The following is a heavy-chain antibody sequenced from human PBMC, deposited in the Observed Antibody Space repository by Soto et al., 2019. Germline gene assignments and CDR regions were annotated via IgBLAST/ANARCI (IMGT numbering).Heavy chain of an antibody. V-gene: IGHV3-74*03. D-gene: IGHD2-2*01. CDR3: ARVETCSSTSCYSVFDY. Sequence: EVQLVESGGGLVQPGGSLRLSCAASGFTFSSYWMHWVRQAPGKGLVWVSRINSDGGSTTYADPVKGRFTISRDNAKNTLYLQMNSLRAEDTAVYYCARVETCSSTSCYSVFDYWGQGTLVTVSS. J-gene: IGHJ4*02. CDR1: GFTFSSYW. CDR2: INSDGGST.